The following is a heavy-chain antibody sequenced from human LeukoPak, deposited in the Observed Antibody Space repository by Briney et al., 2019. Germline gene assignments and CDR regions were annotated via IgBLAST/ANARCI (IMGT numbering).Heavy chain of an antibody. CDR2: IDSSSSYK. D-gene: IGHD2-8*01. V-gene: IGHV3-21*01. J-gene: IGHJ3*01. CDR3: ARARIKRCQVKGVGPFEL. CDR1: GFMFSEYS. Sequence: GGSLKLSCAASGFMFSEYSMNWVRLAPGKGLEWVSYIDSSSSYKYYADSIRGRFTVSRDDAGNSLSLHMNSLRVDDAAVYCCARARIKRCQVKGVGPFELLGQGTTVAVSS.